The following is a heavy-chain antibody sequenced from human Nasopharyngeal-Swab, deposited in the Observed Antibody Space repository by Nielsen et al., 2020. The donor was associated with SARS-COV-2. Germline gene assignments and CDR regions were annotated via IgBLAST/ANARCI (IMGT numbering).Heavy chain of an antibody. Sequence: WIRQPPGKGLEWVAVISYDGSNKYYADSVKGRFTISRDNSKNTLYLQMNSLRAEDTAVYYCAKDPYYYGSGSYFWPQVMLEKCYYGMDVWGQGTTVTVSS. CDR2: ISYDGSNK. CDR3: AKDPYYYGSGSYFWPQVMLEKCYYGMDV. D-gene: IGHD3-10*01. J-gene: IGHJ6*02. V-gene: IGHV3-30*18.